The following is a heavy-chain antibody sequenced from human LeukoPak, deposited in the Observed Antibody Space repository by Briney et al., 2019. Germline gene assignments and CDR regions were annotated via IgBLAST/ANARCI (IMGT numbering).Heavy chain of an antibody. CDR1: GFTFSGYS. D-gene: IGHD2-15*01. V-gene: IGHV3-33*08. Sequence: GGSLRLSCAASGFTFSGYSMNWVRQAPGKGLEWVAVIWYDGSNKYYADSVKGRFTISRDNSKNTLYLQMNSLRAEDTAVYYCARDTRYFDLWGRGTLVTVSS. CDR2: IWYDGSNK. J-gene: IGHJ2*01. CDR3: ARDTRYFDL.